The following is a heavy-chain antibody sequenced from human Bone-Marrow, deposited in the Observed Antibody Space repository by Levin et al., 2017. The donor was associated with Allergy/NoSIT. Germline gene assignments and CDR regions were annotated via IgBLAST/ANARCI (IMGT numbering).Heavy chain of an antibody. V-gene: IGHV3-11*01. D-gene: IGHD4-23*01. CDR1: GFTFSDYY. J-gene: IGHJ3*02. Sequence: PGGSPRLSCAASGFTFSDYYMSWIRQAPGKGLEWVSYISSSGSTIYYADSVKGRFTISRDNAKNSLYLQMNSLRAEDTAVYYCARGATMTTVVRGRAFDIWGQGTMVTVSS. CDR3: ARGATMTTVVRGRAFDI. CDR2: ISSSGSTI.